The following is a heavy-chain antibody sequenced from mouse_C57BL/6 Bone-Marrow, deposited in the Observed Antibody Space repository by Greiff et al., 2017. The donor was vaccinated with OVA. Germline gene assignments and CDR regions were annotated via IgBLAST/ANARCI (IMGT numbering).Heavy chain of an antibody. J-gene: IGHJ3*01. V-gene: IGHV5-6*01. Sequence: EVQVVESGGDLVKPGGSLKLSCAASGFTFSSYGMSWVRQTPDKRLEWVATISSGGSYTYSPDSVKGRFTISRYNAKNTLYLQMSSLKSEDTAMYYCARPLLLRFLFAYWGQGTLVTVSA. CDR2: ISSGGSYT. CDR3: ARPLLLRFLFAY. D-gene: IGHD1-1*01. CDR1: GFTFSSYG.